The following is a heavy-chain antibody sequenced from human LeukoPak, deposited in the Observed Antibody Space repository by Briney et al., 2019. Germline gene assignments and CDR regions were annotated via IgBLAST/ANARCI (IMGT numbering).Heavy chain of an antibody. Sequence: SETLSLTCAVSGYSISSGYYWGWIRQPPGKGLEWIGYIYYSGSTNYNPSLKSRVTISVDTSKNQFSLKLSSVTAADTAVYYCARDVTNSGYDSGDYWGQGTLVTVSS. D-gene: IGHD5-12*01. CDR1: GYSISSGYY. CDR3: ARDVTNSGYDSGDY. CDR2: IYYSGST. J-gene: IGHJ4*02. V-gene: IGHV4-61*01.